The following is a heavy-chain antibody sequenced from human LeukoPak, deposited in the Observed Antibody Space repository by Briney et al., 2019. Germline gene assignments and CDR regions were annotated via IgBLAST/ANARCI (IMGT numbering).Heavy chain of an antibody. Sequence: ASVKVSCKASGYTFTGYYMHWVRQAPGQGLEWMGRINPNSGGTNYAQKFQGRVTMTRDTSISTAYMELSRLRSDDTAVYYCAREFGRGDGDAFDIWGQGTMVTVSS. CDR1: GYTFTGYY. J-gene: IGHJ3*02. CDR2: INPNSGGT. CDR3: AREFGRGDGDAFDI. D-gene: IGHD5-24*01. V-gene: IGHV1-2*06.